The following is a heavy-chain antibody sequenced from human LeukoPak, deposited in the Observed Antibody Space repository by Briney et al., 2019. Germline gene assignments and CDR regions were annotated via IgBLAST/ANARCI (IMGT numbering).Heavy chain of an antibody. CDR2: ISSSGSTI. CDR1: GFTFSSYE. CDR3: ARSHQLLSDFDY. V-gene: IGHV3-48*03. J-gene: IGHJ4*02. D-gene: IGHD2-2*01. Sequence: GGSLRLSCAASGFTFSSYEMNWVRQAPGKGLEWVSYISSSGSTIYYADSVKGRFTISRDNAKNSLYLQMNSLRAEDTALYYCARSHQLLSDFDYWGQGTLVTVSS.